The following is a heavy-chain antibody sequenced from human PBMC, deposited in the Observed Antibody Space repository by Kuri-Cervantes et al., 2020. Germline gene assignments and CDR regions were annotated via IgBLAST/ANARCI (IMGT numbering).Heavy chain of an antibody. V-gene: IGHV1-18*01. D-gene: IGHD1-26*01. J-gene: IGHJ3*02. CDR3: ATGFLVGARDAFDI. CDR1: GYTFTSYG. CDR2: ISAYNGNT. Sequence: ASVKVSCKASGYTFTSYGISWVRQAPGQGLEWMGWISAYNGNTNYAQKFQGRVTMTEDTSTDTAYMELSSLRSEDTAVYYCATGFLVGARDAFDIWGQGTMVTVSS.